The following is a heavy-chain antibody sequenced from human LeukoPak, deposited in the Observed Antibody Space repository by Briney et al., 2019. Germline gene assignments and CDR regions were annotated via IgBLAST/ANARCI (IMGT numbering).Heavy chain of an antibody. Sequence: GGSLRLSCAASGFTVSSNYMSWVRQAPGKGLEWVSAISGSGGSTYYADSVKGRFTISRDNSKNTLYLQMNSLRAEDTAVYYCAKVDSSGYYLDYWGQGTLVTVSS. CDR3: AKVDSSGYYLDY. CDR2: ISGSGGST. D-gene: IGHD3-22*01. V-gene: IGHV3-23*01. CDR1: GFTVSSNY. J-gene: IGHJ4*02.